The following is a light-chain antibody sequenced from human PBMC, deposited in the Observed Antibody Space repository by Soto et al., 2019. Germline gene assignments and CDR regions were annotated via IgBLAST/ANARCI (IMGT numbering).Light chain of an antibody. V-gene: IGKV2-28*01. CDR1: QSLLHRNGYNY. CDR2: LGS. J-gene: IGKJ4*01. Sequence: DIVMTQSPLSLPVTPGEPASISCRSSQSLLHRNGYNYLDWYLQKPGQSPQLLIYLGSNRASGVPDRFRGSGSGTDFTLKISRVEVEDVGVYYCMQALQTPTFGGGTKVEIK. CDR3: MQALQTPT.